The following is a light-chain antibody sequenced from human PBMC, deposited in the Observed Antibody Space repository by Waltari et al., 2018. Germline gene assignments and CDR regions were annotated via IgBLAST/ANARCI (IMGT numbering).Light chain of an antibody. V-gene: IGLV2-8*01. CDR2: EVS. CDR3: SSYAGTNNLV. CDR1: SSDVGGYNY. J-gene: IGLJ2*01. Sequence: QSALTQPPSASGSPGQSVTISCTGSSSDVGGYNYVPWYQQHPGKAPNLMISEVSERPSGVPDRFSGSKSGNTASLTVSGLQAEDEADYYCSSYAGTNNLVFGGGTKLTVL.